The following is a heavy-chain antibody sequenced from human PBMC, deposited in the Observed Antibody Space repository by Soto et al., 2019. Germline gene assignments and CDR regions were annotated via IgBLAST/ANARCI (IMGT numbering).Heavy chain of an antibody. CDR1: GYTFTSYG. V-gene: IGHV1-18*01. D-gene: IGHD5-18*01. CDR3: ATDKYTAMVNSFDS. CDR2: ISAHNGNT. J-gene: IGHJ4*02. Sequence: QVQLVQSGAEVKKPGASVKVSCKASGYTFTSYGISWVRQAPGQGLEWMGWISAHNGNTNYAQKLQGRVTMTTDTTTSTASKDQGSLSSADTAVYYCATDKYTAMVNSFDSWGQGTLVTVSS.